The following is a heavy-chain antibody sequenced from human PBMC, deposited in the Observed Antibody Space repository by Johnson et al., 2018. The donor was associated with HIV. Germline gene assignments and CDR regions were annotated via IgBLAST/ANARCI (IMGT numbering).Heavy chain of an antibody. CDR1: GFTFSNYG. J-gene: IGHJ3*02. CDR2: IRYDGSNN. D-gene: IGHD6-13*01. Sequence: QVLLVESGGGVVQPGGSLRLSCAASGFTFSNYGMHWVRQAPGKGLESVAFIRYDGSNNYYADSVKGRFTISRDNSKNTLYLQMNSLRAEDTAVYYCARERIAAAGLDAFDIWGQGTMVTVSS. V-gene: IGHV3-30*02. CDR3: ARERIAAAGLDAFDI.